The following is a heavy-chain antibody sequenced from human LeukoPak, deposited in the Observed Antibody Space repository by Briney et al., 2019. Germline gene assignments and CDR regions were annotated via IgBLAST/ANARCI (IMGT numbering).Heavy chain of an antibody. CDR2: IFPSGGEI. CDR1: GFTFTTFA. V-gene: IGHV3-23*01. Sequence: GGSLRLSCAASGFTFTTFAMIWARQPPGQGLEWVASIFPSGGEIHYADSVRGRFTISRDNSKSTLSLQMNSLRSEDTALYYCATYRQVLLPFESWGQGTLVTVSS. CDR3: ATYRQVLLPFES. J-gene: IGHJ4*02. D-gene: IGHD2-8*02.